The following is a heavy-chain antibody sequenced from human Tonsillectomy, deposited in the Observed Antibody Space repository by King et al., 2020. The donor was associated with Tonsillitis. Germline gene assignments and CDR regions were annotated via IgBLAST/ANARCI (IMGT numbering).Heavy chain of an antibody. V-gene: IGHV3-23*04. CDR3: AKDLIAPAATENY. Sequence: VQLVESGGGLVQPGGSLRLSCAASGFSFSSYAMSWVRQAPGEGLEWISAISGSGGSTYYADSVKGRFTISRDNSKNTRYLQMNSLRAEDTAIYYCAKDLIAPAATENYWGQGTLVTVSS. D-gene: IGHD2-2*01. CDR1: GFSFSSYA. CDR2: ISGSGGST. J-gene: IGHJ4*02.